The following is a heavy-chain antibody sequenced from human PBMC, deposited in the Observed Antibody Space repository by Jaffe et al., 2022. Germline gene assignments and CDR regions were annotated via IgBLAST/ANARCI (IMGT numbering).Heavy chain of an antibody. V-gene: IGHV5-51*03. J-gene: IGHJ4*02. CDR1: GYSFTSYW. CDR2: IYPGDSDT. CDR3: VRRRNYYDSSGYKPYFDY. D-gene: IGHD3-22*01. Sequence: EVQLVQSGAEVKKPGESLKISCKGSGYSFTSYWIGWVRQMPGKGLEWMGIIYPGDSDTRYSPSFQGQVTISADKSISTAYLQWSSLKASDTAMYYCVRRRNYYDSSGYKPYFDYWGQGTLVTVSS.